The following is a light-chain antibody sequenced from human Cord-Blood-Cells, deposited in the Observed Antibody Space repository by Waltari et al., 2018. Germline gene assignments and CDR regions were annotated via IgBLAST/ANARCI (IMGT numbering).Light chain of an antibody. CDR2: EGS. J-gene: IGLJ2*01. CDR3: CSYAGSSTFVV. V-gene: IGLV2-23*03. CDR1: SSDVGSYNL. Sequence: QSALTQPASVSGSPGQSITISCTGTSSDVGSYNLVSWYQQHPGKAPQVMIYEGSKRRSGVSNRFSGSKSGNTASRTISGLQAEDEADYYCCSYAGSSTFVVFGGGTKLTVL.